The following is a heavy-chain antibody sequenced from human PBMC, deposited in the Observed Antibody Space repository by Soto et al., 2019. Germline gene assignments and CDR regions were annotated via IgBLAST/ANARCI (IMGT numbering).Heavy chain of an antibody. CDR1: GGSFSGYY. J-gene: IGHJ3*02. CDR3: ARGPWTTVTTKAFDI. V-gene: IGHV4-34*01. D-gene: IGHD4-17*01. CDR2: INHSGST. Sequence: SETLSLTCAVYGGSFSGYYWSWIRQPPGKGLEWIGEINHSGSTNYNPSLKSRVTISVDTSKNQFSLKLSSVTAADTAVYYCARGPWTTVTTKAFDIWGQGTMVTVSS.